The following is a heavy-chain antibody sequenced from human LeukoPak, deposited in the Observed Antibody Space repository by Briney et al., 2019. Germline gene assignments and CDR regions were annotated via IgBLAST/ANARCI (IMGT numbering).Heavy chain of an antibody. CDR2: ISSNGYV. CDR1: GXTFSYYT. CDR3: ARRNGYNSYYYGMDV. V-gene: IGHV3-21*01. J-gene: IGHJ6*02. D-gene: IGHD5-24*01. Sequence: GGSLRLSCAASGXTFSYYTMNWVRQAPGKGLEWVSSISSNGYVYYADSVKGRFTISRDNAKNSLYLQMNSLRAEDTAVYYCARRNGYNSYYYGMDVWGQGSTVTVSS.